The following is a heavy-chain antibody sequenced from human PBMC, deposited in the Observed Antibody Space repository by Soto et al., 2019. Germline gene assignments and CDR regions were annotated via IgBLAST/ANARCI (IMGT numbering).Heavy chain of an antibody. V-gene: IGHV3-30-3*01. J-gene: IGHJ4*02. Sequence: PGGSLRLSCAASGFTFSSYAMHWVRQAPGKGLEWVAVISYDGSNKYYADSVKGRFTISRDNSKNTLYLQMNSLRAEDTAVYYCARLVIANPKKFDYWGQGTLVTVSS. CDR2: ISYDGSNK. CDR3: ARLVIANPKKFDY. D-gene: IGHD2-21*01. CDR1: GFTFSSYA.